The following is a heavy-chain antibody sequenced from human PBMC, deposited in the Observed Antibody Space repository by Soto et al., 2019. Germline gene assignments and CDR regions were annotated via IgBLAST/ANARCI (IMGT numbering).Heavy chain of an antibody. D-gene: IGHD2-15*01. CDR2: INHSGST. V-gene: IGHV4-34*01. J-gene: IGHJ4*02. Sequence: QVQLQQWGAGLLKPSETLSHTCAVYGGSFSGYYWSWIRQPPGKGLEWIGEINHSGSTNYNPSLKSRVTISVDTSKDQFSLRLSSVTAADTAVYYCALVVAGPDYWGQGTLVTVSS. CDR3: ALVVAGPDY. CDR1: GGSFSGYY.